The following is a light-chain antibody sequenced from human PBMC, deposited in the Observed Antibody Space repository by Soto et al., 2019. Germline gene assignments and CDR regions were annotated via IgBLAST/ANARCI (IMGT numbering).Light chain of an antibody. CDR2: GDT. V-gene: IGLV1-40*01. CDR3: QSYDNSLSGWL. Sequence: QPVLTQPPSVSGAPGQRVTISCTGSSSNIGAGYDVHWYQQLPGTAPKLLISGDTNRPSGVPDRFSGSKSGTSASLAITGLQAEDEADYSCQSYDNSLSGWLFGGGTKLTVL. J-gene: IGLJ2*01. CDR1: SSNIGAGYD.